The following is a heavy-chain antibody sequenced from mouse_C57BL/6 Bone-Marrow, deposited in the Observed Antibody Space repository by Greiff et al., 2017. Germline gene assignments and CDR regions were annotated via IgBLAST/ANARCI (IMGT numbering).Heavy chain of an antibody. CDR3: ARSPVVAKGFAY. CDR1: GYTFTDYN. D-gene: IGHD1-1*01. CDR2: INPNNGGT. Sequence: EVKLVESGPELVKPGASVKIPCKASGYTFTDYNMDWVKQSHGKSLEWIGDINPNNGGTIYNQKFKGKATLTVDKSSSTAYMELRSLTSEDTAVYYCARSPVVAKGFAYWGQGTLVTVSA. V-gene: IGHV1-18*01. J-gene: IGHJ3*01.